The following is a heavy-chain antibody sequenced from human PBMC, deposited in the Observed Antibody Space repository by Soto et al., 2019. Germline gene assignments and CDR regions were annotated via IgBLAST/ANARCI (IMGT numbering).Heavy chain of an antibody. J-gene: IGHJ6*02. CDR2: ISTYNGDT. CDR3: AREGVAPYDYYGMDV. V-gene: IGHV1-18*01. CDR1: GYTFTRSG. D-gene: IGHD5-12*01. Sequence: QVQLVQSGAEVKKPGASVKVSCKASGYTFTRSGISWVLQAPGQGLEWMGWISTYNGDTNYAQTFQGRVTMPTDTSTSTVYMELRSLRSDDTAVYYCAREGVAPYDYYGMDVWGQGTPVTVSS.